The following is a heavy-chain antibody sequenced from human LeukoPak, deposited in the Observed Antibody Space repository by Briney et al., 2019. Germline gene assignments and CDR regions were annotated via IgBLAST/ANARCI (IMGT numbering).Heavy chain of an antibody. J-gene: IGHJ3*02. CDR2: ISNDGNDK. Sequence: GRSLRLSCAASGFTLSSYAMHWVRQAAGKGLEWVAVISNDGNDKYHADSVKGRFTISRDNSKNTLYLQMNSLRAEDTAVYYCARDEYYDSSGSDAFDIWGQRTMVTVSS. V-gene: IGHV3-30-3*01. CDR3: ARDEYYDSSGSDAFDI. D-gene: IGHD3-22*01. CDR1: GFTLSSYA.